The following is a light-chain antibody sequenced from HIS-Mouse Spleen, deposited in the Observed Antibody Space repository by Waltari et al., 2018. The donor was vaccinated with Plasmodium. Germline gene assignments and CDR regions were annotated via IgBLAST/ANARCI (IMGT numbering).Light chain of an antibody. CDR1: QGISSY. Sequence: DIQLTQSPSFLSASVGDRVTITCRASQGISSYLAWYQQKPGKAPKVRIYAASTLQSGVPSRFSGSGSGTEFTLTISSLQPEDFATYDCQQLNSYPYTFGQGTKLEIK. CDR2: AAS. CDR3: QQLNSYPYT. V-gene: IGKV1-9*01. J-gene: IGKJ2*01.